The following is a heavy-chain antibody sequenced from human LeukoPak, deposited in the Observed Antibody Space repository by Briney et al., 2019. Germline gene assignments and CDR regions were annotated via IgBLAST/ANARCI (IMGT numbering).Heavy chain of an antibody. Sequence: ASVKVSCKASGYTFTSYDINWVRQATGQGLECMGWMNPNSGNTGYAQNFQGRVTMTRNTSISTAYMELSSLRSEDTAVYYCARGGRYCSSTSCSNWFEPWGQGTLVTVSS. V-gene: IGHV1-8*01. CDR2: MNPNSGNT. CDR1: GYTFTSYD. J-gene: IGHJ5*02. CDR3: ARGGRYCSSTSCSNWFEP. D-gene: IGHD2-2*01.